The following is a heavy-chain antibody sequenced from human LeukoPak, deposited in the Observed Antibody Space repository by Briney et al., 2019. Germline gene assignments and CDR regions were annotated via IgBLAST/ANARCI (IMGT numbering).Heavy chain of an antibody. CDR1: GFTYIDYD. CDR2: IGIRGDT. Sequence: GGSLRLSCAASGFTYIDYDMHWVRQVIGKGLEWVSAIGIRGDTHYSGSVKGRFTISRENAESSLYLQMNSLRAEDTAVYYCARGGIQVSGIGECDYWGQGTLVTVSS. CDR3: ARGGIQVSGIGECDY. J-gene: IGHJ4*02. V-gene: IGHV3-13*01. D-gene: IGHD6-19*01.